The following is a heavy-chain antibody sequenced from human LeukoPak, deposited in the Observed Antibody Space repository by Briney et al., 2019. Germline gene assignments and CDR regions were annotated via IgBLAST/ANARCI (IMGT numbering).Heavy chain of an antibody. CDR1: GGSISSYY. CDR3: AGYIAAAPPYYYYYMDV. CDR2: IYYSGST. J-gene: IGHJ6*03. V-gene: IGHV4-59*01. Sequence: PSETLSLTCTVSGGSISSYYWSWIRQPPGKGLEWIGYIYYSGSTNYNPPLKSRVTISVDTSKNQFSLKLSSVTAADTAVYYCAGYIAAAPPYYYYYMDVWGKGTTVTVSS. D-gene: IGHD6-13*01.